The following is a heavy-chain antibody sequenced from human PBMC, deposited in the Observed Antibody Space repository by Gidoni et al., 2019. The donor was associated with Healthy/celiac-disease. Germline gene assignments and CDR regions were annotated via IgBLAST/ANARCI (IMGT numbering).Heavy chain of an antibody. D-gene: IGHD2-15*01. Sequence: FTISRDNSKNTLYLQMSSLRVEDTALYYCAKDPNVGIVSCMDVWGQGTTVTVSS. V-gene: IGHV3-23*01. CDR3: AKDPNVGIVSCMDV. J-gene: IGHJ6*02.